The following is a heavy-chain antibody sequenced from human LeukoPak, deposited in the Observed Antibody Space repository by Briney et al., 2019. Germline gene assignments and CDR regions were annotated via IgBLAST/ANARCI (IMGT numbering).Heavy chain of an antibody. CDR1: GFTFRINW. V-gene: IGHV3-74*01. CDR2: LNHDGTII. D-gene: IGHD3-22*01. CDR3: VKEVVLNMGGLYYYYMDV. J-gene: IGHJ6*03. Sequence: PGGSLTLSCATSGFTFRINWMHWVRQGPGKGLMWVSRLNHDGTIIDYADSVKGRFTTSRDNAKNTLYLQMNSLSADDTAVYYCVKEVVLNMGGLYYYYMDVWGTGTAVTVSS.